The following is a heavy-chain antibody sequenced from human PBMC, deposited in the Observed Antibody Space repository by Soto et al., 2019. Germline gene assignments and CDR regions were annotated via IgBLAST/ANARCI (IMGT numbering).Heavy chain of an antibody. CDR2: IDPSDSYT. Sequence: GESLKISCKGSGYSFTSYWISWVRQMPGKGLEWMGRIDPSDSYTNYSPSFQGHVTISADKSISTADLQWSSLKASDTAMYYCARVPPLRYFDGLFFGYGMDVWGQGTTVTVSS. D-gene: IGHD3-9*01. CDR3: ARVPPLRYFDGLFFGYGMDV. CDR1: GYSFTSYW. V-gene: IGHV5-10-1*01. J-gene: IGHJ6*02.